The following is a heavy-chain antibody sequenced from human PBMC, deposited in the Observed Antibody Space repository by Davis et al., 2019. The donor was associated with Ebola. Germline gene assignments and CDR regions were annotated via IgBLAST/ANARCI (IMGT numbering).Heavy chain of an antibody. D-gene: IGHD3-16*01. CDR1: GFAFSSYV. CDR3: ARNKRLGMYDY. Sequence: PGGSLRLSCAASGFAFSSYVMHWVRQAPGKGLVWVSRISHDGTITTYADSVKGRFTISRDNAKNSLYLQMNSLRAEDTAVYYCARNKRLGMYDYWGQGTLVTVSS. J-gene: IGHJ4*02. CDR2: ISHDGTIT. V-gene: IGHV3-74*01.